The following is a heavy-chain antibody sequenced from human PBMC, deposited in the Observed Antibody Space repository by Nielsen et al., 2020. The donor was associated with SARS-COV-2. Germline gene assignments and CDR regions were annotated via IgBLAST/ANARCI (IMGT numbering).Heavy chain of an antibody. J-gene: IGHJ6*02. V-gene: IGHV1-2*06. CDR2: INPNSGDT. CDR1: GYTFSNYY. D-gene: IGHD3-10*01. CDR3: ARGDYYNSGGDYGMDV. Sequence: ASVKVSCKAVGYTFSNYYLHWVRQAPGQGLEWMGRINPNSGDTNYAQKFQGRVTMTRDTSISTAYMELSRVRSDDTAVYYCARGDYYNSGGDYGMDVWGRGATVTVSS.